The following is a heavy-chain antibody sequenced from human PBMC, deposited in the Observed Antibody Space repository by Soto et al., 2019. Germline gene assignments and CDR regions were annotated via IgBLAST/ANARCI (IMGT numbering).Heavy chain of an antibody. CDR1: GGTFSSSA. J-gene: IGHJ4*02. CDR2: IIPIFGTA. V-gene: IGHV1-69*12. D-gene: IGHD5-12*01. Sequence: QVQLVQSGAEVKKPGSSVKVSCKASGGTFSSSAISWVRQAPGQGLEWMGGIIPIFGTANYAQKFQGRATITADESTSTADMELRSLRSEDTAVYYCASLLRGYSGTGDYWGQGTLVTVSS. CDR3: ASLLRGYSGTGDY.